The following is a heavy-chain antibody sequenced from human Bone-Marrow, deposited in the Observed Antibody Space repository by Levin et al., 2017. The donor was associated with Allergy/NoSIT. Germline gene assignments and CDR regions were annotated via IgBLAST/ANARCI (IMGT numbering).Heavy chain of an antibody. V-gene: IGHV6-1*01. CDR3: ARDRVTIAATGFDY. CDR2: AYYRSKWYH. Sequence: SETLSLTCAIFGDTVSSNSAAWNWIRLSPSRGLEWLGRAYYRSKWYHDYEVSVEGRLTISTDTSKNQFSLHLKSVTHDDTAVYFCARDRVTIAATGFDYWGQGTPVTVSS. CDR1: GDTVSSNSAA. D-gene: IGHD2-15*01. J-gene: IGHJ4*02.